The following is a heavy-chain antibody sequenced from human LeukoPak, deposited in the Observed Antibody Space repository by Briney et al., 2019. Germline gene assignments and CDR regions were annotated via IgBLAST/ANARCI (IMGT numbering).Heavy chain of an antibody. V-gene: IGHV3-23*01. Sequence: PGGSQRLSCAASGFPFSTYAMNWVRQAPGKGLEWVSVITGSGGFTQYADSVKGRFTISRDNSKNTVYLQMNSLRVEDTALYYCVRSLDYWGQGTLVTVSS. CDR2: ITGSGGFT. CDR3: VRSLDY. CDR1: GFPFSTYA. J-gene: IGHJ4*02.